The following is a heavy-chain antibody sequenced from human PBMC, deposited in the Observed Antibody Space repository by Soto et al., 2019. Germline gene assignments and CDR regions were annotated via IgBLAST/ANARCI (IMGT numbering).Heavy chain of an antibody. CDR2: ISGSGGST. V-gene: IGHV3-23*01. D-gene: IGHD1-26*01. Sequence: EVQLLESGGGLVQPGGSLRLSCAASGFTFSSYAMSWVRQAPGKGLEWVSAISGSGGSTYYADSVKGRFTISRDNSKNTLYLQMNSLRGEDTAVYYCAKDHGGSYGLNWFDPWGQGTLVTVSS. J-gene: IGHJ5*02. CDR3: AKDHGGSYGLNWFDP. CDR1: GFTFSSYA.